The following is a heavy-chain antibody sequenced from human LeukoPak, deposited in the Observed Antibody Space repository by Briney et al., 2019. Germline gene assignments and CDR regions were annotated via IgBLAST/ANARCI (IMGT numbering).Heavy chain of an antibody. J-gene: IGHJ4*02. CDR3: ARGGPSDY. CDR2: ISYGGSNK. CDR1: GFTFSSYA. V-gene: IGHV3-30*04. Sequence: GGSLRLSCAASGFTFSSYAMHWVRQAPGKGLEWVAVISYGGSNKYYADSVKGRFTISRDNSKNTLYLQMNSLRAEDTAVYYCARGGPSDYWGQGTLVTVSS.